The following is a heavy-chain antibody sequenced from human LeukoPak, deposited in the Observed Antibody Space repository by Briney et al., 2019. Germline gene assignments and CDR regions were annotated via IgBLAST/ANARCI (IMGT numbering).Heavy chain of an antibody. CDR1: GYTFTGYY. CDR2: INPNSGGT. CDR3: ARDLGSIFGVVMKR. D-gene: IGHD3-3*02. V-gene: IGHV1-2*02. Sequence: ASVKVSRKASGYTFTGYYMHWVRQAPGQGLEWMGWINPNSGGTNYAQKFQGRVTMTRDTSISTAYMELSRLRSDDTAVYYCARDLGSIFGVVMKRWGQGTLVTVSS. J-gene: IGHJ4*02.